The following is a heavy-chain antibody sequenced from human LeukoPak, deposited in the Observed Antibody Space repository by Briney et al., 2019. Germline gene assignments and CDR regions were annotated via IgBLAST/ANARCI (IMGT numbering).Heavy chain of an antibody. Sequence: GGSLRLSCAASGFTFSSYAMSWVRQAPGKGLEWVSAISGSGGSTYYADSGKGRFTISRDNSKNTLYLQMNSLRAEDTAVYYCAKVVCSGGSCYYAGGYFDYWGQGTLVTVSS. J-gene: IGHJ4*02. D-gene: IGHD2-15*01. CDR1: GFTFSSYA. V-gene: IGHV3-23*01. CDR3: AKVVCSGGSCYYAGGYFDY. CDR2: ISGSGGST.